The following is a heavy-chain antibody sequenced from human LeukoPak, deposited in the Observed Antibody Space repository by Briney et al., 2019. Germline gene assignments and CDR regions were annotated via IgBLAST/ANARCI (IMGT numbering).Heavy chain of an antibody. Sequence: GGSLRLSCAASGFTVSNKYMSWVRQAPGKGLEWVSFIHGGGGTYYADSVEGRFTISRDNSKNTLYLQMNSLRAEDTAVYYCANHYYDSRGYYHFDCWGQGTLVTVSS. CDR3: ANHYYDSRGYYHFDC. V-gene: IGHV3-53*01. CDR2: IHGGGGT. J-gene: IGHJ4*02. D-gene: IGHD3-22*01. CDR1: GFTVSNKY.